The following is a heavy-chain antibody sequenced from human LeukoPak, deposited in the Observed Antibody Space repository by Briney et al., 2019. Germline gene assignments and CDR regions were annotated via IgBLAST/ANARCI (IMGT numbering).Heavy chain of an antibody. Sequence: PGGSLRLSCAASGFTFSSYAMSWVRQAPGKGLEWVSAISGGGGSTYYADSVKGRFTISRDNSKNTLYLQMNSLRAEDTAVYYCAKSVAVAGTFDFQHWGQGTLVTVSS. CDR1: GFTFSSYA. V-gene: IGHV3-23*01. CDR3: AKSVAVAGTFDFQH. CDR2: ISGGGGST. J-gene: IGHJ1*01. D-gene: IGHD6-19*01.